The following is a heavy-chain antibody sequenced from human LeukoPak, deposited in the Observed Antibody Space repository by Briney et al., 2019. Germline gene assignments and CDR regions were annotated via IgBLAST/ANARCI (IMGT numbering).Heavy chain of an antibody. J-gene: IGHJ4*02. D-gene: IGHD2-2*01. Sequence: SVKVSCKASGGTFSSFAYSWVGQAPGQGLEWMGGIIPIFGTANYAQKFQGRVTMTRDTSTSTVYMELRSLGSEDTAVYYCARGGVVPAATHGDYWGQGTLVTVSS. CDR1: GGTFSSFA. CDR3: ARGGVVPAATHGDY. V-gene: IGHV1-69*05. CDR2: IIPIFGTA.